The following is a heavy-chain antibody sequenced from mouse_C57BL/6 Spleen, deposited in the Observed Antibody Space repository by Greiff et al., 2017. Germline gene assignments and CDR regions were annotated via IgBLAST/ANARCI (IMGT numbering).Heavy chain of an antibody. Sequence: DVQLVESGPGLVKPSQSLSLTCSVTGYSITSGYYWNWIRQFPGNKLEWMGYISYDGSNNYNPSLKNRISITRDTSKNQFFLKLNSVTTEDTATYYCARVAFYDYDVYFDVWGTWTTVTVSS. CDR3: ARVAFYDYDVYFDV. CDR2: ISYDGSN. J-gene: IGHJ1*03. CDR1: GYSITSGYY. D-gene: IGHD2-4*01. V-gene: IGHV3-6*01.